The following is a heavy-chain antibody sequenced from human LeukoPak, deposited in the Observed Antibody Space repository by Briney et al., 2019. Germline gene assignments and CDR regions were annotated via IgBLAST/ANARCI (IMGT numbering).Heavy chain of an antibody. CDR1: GVTFSSYG. V-gene: IGHV3-30*18. CDR3: AKDPSIVGARREEAFDI. J-gene: IGHJ3*02. CDR2: ISYDGSNK. D-gene: IGHD1-26*01. Sequence: SGGSLRLSCAASGVTFSSYGMHWVRQAPGKRLEWVAVISYDGSNKYYADSVKGRFTISRDNSKNTLYLQMNSLRAEDTAVYYCAKDPSIVGARREEAFDIWGQGTMVTVSS.